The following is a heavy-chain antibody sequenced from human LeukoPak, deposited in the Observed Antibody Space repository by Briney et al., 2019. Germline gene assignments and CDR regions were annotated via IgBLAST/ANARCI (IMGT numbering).Heavy chain of an antibody. D-gene: IGHD2-21*02. J-gene: IGHJ4*02. CDR2: INPNSGGT. Sequence: ASVKVSCKASGYTFTGYYMHWVRQAPGQGLEWMGWINPNSGGTNYAQKFQGRVTMTRDTSTSTAYMELSRLRSDDTAVYYCAREFGAYCGGDCYENQFDYWGQGTLVTVSS. V-gene: IGHV1-2*02. CDR1: GYTFTGYY. CDR3: AREFGAYCGGDCYENQFDY.